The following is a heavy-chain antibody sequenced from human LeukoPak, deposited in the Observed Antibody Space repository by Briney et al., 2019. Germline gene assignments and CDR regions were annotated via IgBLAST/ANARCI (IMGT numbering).Heavy chain of an antibody. Sequence: SVKVSCKASGGTFSSYAISWVRQAPGQGLEWMGGIIPIFGTANYAQKFQGRVTITADESTSTAYMELSSLRSEDTAVYYCAGHSGNYGYYYYMDVWGKGTTVTISS. CDR3: AGHSGNYGYYYYMDV. CDR2: IIPIFGTA. J-gene: IGHJ6*03. V-gene: IGHV1-69*13. D-gene: IGHD1-26*01. CDR1: GGTFSSYA.